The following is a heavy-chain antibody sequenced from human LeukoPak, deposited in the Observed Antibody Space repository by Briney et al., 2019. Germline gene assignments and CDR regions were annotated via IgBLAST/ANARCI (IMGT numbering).Heavy chain of an antibody. J-gene: IGHJ6*02. CDR2: INHSGST. D-gene: IGHD2-2*01. Sequence: PSETLSLTRAVYGGSFSGYYWSWIRQPPGKGLEWIGEINHSGSTNYNPSLKSRVTISVDTSKNQFSLKLSSVTAADTAVYYCARGQRRLTYYYYGMDVWGQGTTVTVSS. CDR3: ARGQRRLTYYYYGMDV. CDR1: GGSFSGYY. V-gene: IGHV4-34*01.